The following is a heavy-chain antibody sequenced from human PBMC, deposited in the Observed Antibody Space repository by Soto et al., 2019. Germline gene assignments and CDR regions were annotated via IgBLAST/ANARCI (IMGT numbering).Heavy chain of an antibody. V-gene: IGHV3-48*02. CDR3: ARDLISVAGSKTN. D-gene: IGHD6-19*01. Sequence: EVQLLESGGGLVQPGGSLRLSCAASGFTFSSYSMNWVRQAPGKGLEWVSYISSSSGTIYYADSVKGRFTISRDNAKNSLFLQMNSLRDEDTAVYYCARDLISVAGSKTNWGQGTLVTVSS. CDR1: GFTFSSYS. J-gene: IGHJ4*02. CDR2: ISSSSGTI.